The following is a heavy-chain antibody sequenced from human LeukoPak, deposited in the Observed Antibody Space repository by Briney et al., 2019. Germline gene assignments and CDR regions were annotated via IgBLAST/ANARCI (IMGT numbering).Heavy chain of an antibody. V-gene: IGHV4-59*01. J-gene: IGHJ6*02. CDR1: GGSISSYY. CDR3: ARGHPPNLDV. Sequence: PSETLSLTCTVSGGSISSYYWSWIRQPPGKGLEWIGYIYYSGSTNYNPSLKSRVTISVDTSNNQFSLRLTSVTTADTAVYYCARGHPPNLDVWGQGTTVTVSS. CDR2: IYYSGST.